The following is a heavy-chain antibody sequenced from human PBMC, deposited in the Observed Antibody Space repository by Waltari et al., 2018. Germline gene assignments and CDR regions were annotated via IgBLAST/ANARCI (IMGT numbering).Heavy chain of an antibody. J-gene: IGHJ5*02. Sequence: QVQLQESGPGLVKPSETLSLTCTVSGGSISSYYWRWIRQPPGKGLEWIGYNIGSTNYNPSLKSRVTISVDTSKNQFSLKLSSVTAADTAVYYCARVGDYYGSGSYENWFDPWGQGTLVTVSS. CDR1: GGSISSYY. CDR3: ARVGDYYGSGSYENWFDP. D-gene: IGHD3-10*01. V-gene: IGHV4-59*08. CDR2: NIGST.